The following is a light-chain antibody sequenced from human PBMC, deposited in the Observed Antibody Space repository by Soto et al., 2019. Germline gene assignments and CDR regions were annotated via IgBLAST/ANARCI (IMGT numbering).Light chain of an antibody. J-gene: IGKJ4*01. CDR3: QQYNKWPLT. CDR2: SAS. Sequence: EIVMTQSPAPLSVSPGEGATLSCRASQSVSSNLAWYQQTPGQAPRLLIYSASTRATGIPASFSGSGSGTDFTHTISSLQSEDFVVYYCQQYNKWPLTFGGGTKVEIK. V-gene: IGKV3-15*01. CDR1: QSVSSN.